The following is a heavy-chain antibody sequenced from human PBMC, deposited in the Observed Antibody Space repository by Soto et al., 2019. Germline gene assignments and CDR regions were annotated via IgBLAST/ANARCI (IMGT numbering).Heavy chain of an antibody. J-gene: IGHJ4*02. Sequence: QVQLQESGPGLVKPSETLSLTCTVSGGSIRSYYWSWIRQPPGKGLEWIGYIYYSGSTNYNPSLKSRVTISGDTSKNQFYLKLSSVTAADTAVYYCARADSGYAYFDFWGQGTLVTVSS. V-gene: IGHV4-59*01. D-gene: IGHD5-12*01. CDR1: GGSIRSYY. CDR2: IYYSGST. CDR3: ARADSGYAYFDF.